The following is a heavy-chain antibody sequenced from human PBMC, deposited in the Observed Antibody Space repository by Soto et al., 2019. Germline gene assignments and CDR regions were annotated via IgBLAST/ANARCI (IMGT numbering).Heavy chain of an antibody. CDR1: GYTFTRYG. V-gene: IGHV1-18*01. CDR3: AKNGQPPYYYYGMDV. CDR2: ISGYNGDT. D-gene: IGHD2-8*01. J-gene: IGHJ6*02. Sequence: QGQLVQSGAEVKKPGASVKVSCKASGYTFTRYGISWVRQAPGQGLEWMGWISGYNGDTKYAQKFQGRVTMTVDTSTTTAYMELRSLTSDDTAVSYCAKNGQPPYYYYGMDVWGQGTTVGVSS.